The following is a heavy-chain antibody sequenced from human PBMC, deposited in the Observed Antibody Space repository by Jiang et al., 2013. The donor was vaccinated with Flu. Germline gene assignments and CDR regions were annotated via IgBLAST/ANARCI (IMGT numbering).Heavy chain of an antibody. D-gene: IGHD3-10*01. CDR2: IHNSGST. V-gene: IGHV4-39*01. CDR3: AKSDFSGTSYYSRMDV. CDR1: GDSFSRGPYC. J-gene: IGHJ6*02. Sequence: GLVKPSETLSLTCTVSGDSFSRGPYCWAWIRQPPGKGLEWIGNIHNSGSTYYTPSLKSRVTISVDTSKNQFSLKLSSVTAADTAVYYCAKSDFSGTSYYSRMDVWGQGTTVTVSS.